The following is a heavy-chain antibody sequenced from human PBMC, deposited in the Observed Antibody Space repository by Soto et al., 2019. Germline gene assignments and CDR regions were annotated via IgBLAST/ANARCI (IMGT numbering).Heavy chain of an antibody. CDR2: ISVYNGDT. D-gene: IGHD3-10*01. Sequence: ASAKVSCKSSGYTFTTYGISWVRQAPGQGLEWMGWISVYNGDTKYAQKLQGRVTMTTDISTTTGYMELRSLRSDDTAGYYCAGEQAGQFCVRYYDSSRGNYNYPAGFDDWGQGTMVTVSS. CDR3: AGEQAGQFCVRYYDSSRGNYNYPAGFDD. V-gene: IGHV1-18*01. CDR1: GYTFTTYG. J-gene: IGHJ4*02.